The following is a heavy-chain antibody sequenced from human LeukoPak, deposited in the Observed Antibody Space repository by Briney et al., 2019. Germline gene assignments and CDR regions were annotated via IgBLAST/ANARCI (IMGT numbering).Heavy chain of an antibody. J-gene: IGHJ4*02. CDR3: AKDAFGLVRTGFDY. CDR2: ISSSSYI. V-gene: IGHV3-21*04. Sequence: GGSLRLSCAASGFTFSSYSMNWVRQAPGKGLEWVSSISSSSYIYYADSVKGRFTISRDNSKNTLYLQMNSLRAEDTAVYYCAKDAFGLVRTGFDYWGQGTLVTVSS. D-gene: IGHD6-6*01. CDR1: GFTFSSYS.